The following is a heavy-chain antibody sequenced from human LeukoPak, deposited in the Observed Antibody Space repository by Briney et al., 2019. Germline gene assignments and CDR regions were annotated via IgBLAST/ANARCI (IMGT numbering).Heavy chain of an antibody. V-gene: IGHV3-23*01. J-gene: IGHJ3*02. CDR3: AGHYYDSSGYYLSDAFDI. Sequence: GGSLRLSCAASGFTFSSYAMSWVRQAPGKGLEWVSAISGSGGSTYYADSVKGRFTISRDNSKNTLYLQMNSLRAEDTAVYYCAGHYYDSSGYYLSDAFDIWGQGTMVTVSS. D-gene: IGHD3-22*01. CDR2: ISGSGGST. CDR1: GFTFSSYA.